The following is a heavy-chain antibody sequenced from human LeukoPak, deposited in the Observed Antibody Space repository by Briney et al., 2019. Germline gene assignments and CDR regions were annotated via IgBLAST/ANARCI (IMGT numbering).Heavy chain of an antibody. CDR2: ISYDGSNK. V-gene: IGHV3-30*03. CDR1: GFTFSSYG. J-gene: IGHJ4*02. D-gene: IGHD1-26*01. CDR3: ARDGLLSVGAPDSDY. Sequence: GGSLRLSCAASGFTFSSYGMHWVRQAPGKGLEWVAVISYDGSNKYYADSVKGRFTISRDNAKNSLYLQMNSLRAEDTAVYYCARDGLLSVGAPDSDYWGQGTLVTVSS.